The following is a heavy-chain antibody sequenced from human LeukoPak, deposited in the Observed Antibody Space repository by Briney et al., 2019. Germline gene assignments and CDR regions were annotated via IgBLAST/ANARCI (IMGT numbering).Heavy chain of an antibody. CDR2: INPNSGGT. CDR1: GYTFTCYY. J-gene: IGHJ4*02. Sequence: GASVKVSCKASGYTFTCYYMHWVRQAPGQGLEWMGWINPNSGGTNYAQKFQGRVTMTRDTSISTAYMELSRLRSDDTAVYYCATTTKWELLYYFDYWGQGALVTVSS. D-gene: IGHD1-26*01. V-gene: IGHV1-2*02. CDR3: ATTTKWELLYYFDY.